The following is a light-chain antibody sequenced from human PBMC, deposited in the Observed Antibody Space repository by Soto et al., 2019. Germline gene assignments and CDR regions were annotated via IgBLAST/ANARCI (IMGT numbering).Light chain of an antibody. J-gene: IGKJ2*01. CDR3: QQYYTVPPHT. Sequence: DIVMTQSPDSLAVSLGERATINCKSSQSILYSSNNKNYLAWYQHKLGQPPKLLIYWASTRDSGVPDRFSGSGSGTDFTLTISSLQAEDVAVYYCQQYYTVPPHTFGQGTKLEIK. CDR2: WAS. CDR1: QSILYSSNNKNY. V-gene: IGKV4-1*01.